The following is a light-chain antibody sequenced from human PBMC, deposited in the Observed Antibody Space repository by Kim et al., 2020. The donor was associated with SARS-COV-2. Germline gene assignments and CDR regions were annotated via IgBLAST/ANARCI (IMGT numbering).Light chain of an antibody. CDR2: GKN. J-gene: IGLJ1*01. CDR1: SLRSYY. Sequence: SSELTQDPAVSVALGQTVRITCQGDSLRSYYASWYQQKPGQAPVLVIYGKNNRPSGIPDRFSGSSSGNTASLTITGAQAEDEADYYCNSRDSSGLYVLGT. CDR3: NSRDSSGLYV. V-gene: IGLV3-19*01.